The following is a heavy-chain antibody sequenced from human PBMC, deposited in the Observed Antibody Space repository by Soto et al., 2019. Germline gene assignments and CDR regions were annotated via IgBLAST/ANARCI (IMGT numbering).Heavy chain of an antibody. J-gene: IGHJ6*03. V-gene: IGHV3-15*01. CDR3: TTDPLTMVRGVTENLGGDDYYYYYMYV. Sequence: EVQLVESGGGLVKPGGSLRLSCAASGFTFSNAWMSWVRQAPGKGLEWVGRIKSKTDGGTTDYAAPVKGRFTISRDDSKKTLYLQMNSLKTEDTAVYYCTTDPLTMVRGVTENLGGDDYYYYYMYVWGKGTTVTVSS. D-gene: IGHD3-10*01. CDR1: GFTFSNAW. CDR2: IKSKTDGGTT.